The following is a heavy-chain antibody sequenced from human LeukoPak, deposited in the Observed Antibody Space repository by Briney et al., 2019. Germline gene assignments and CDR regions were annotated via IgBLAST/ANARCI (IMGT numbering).Heavy chain of an antibody. Sequence: SVKVSCKASGGTFSSYAISWVRQAPGQGLEWMGGIIPIFGTANYAQKFQGRVTITADESTSTAYMELSSLRSEDTAVYYCARGLTGDPRFACDYWGQGTLVTVSS. J-gene: IGHJ4*02. D-gene: IGHD7-27*01. CDR1: GGTFSSYA. CDR2: IIPIFGTA. V-gene: IGHV1-69*13. CDR3: ARGLTGDPRFACDY.